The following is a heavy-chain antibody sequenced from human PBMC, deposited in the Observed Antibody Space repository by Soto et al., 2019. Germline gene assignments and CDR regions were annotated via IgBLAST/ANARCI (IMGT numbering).Heavy chain of an antibody. D-gene: IGHD6-13*01. J-gene: IGHJ6*02. CDR3: AKDLARQLAPYYYGMDV. CDR1: GFTFSSYG. V-gene: IGHV3-30*18. Sequence: GGSLRLSCAASGFTFSSYGMHWVRQAPGKGLEWVAVISYDGSNKYYADSVKGRFTISRDNSKNTLYLQMNSLRAEDTAVYYCAKDLARQLAPYYYGMDVWGQGTTVTVSS. CDR2: ISYDGSNK.